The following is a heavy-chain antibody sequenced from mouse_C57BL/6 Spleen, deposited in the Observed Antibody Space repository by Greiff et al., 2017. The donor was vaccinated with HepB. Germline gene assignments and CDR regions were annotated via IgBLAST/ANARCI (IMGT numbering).Heavy chain of an antibody. CDR3: ARAAVPHWYFDV. D-gene: IGHD5-1*01. CDR2: IYPGDGDT. Sequence: QVQLQQSGPELVKPGASVKISCKASGYAFSSSWMNWVKQRPGKGLEWIGRIYPGDGDTNYNGKFKGKATLTADKSSSTAYMQLSSLTSEDSAVYFCARAAVPHWYFDVWGTGTTVTVSS. J-gene: IGHJ1*03. V-gene: IGHV1-82*01. CDR1: GYAFSSSW.